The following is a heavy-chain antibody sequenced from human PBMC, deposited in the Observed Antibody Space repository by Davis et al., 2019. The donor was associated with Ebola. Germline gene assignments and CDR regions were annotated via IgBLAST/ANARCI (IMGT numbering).Heavy chain of an antibody. Sequence: ASVKVSCKASGYTFTSYDINWVRQATGQGREWMGWMNPNSGNTGYAQKFQGRVTITRNTSISTAYMELSSLRSEDTAVYYCARSSANWGPPDDYWGQGTLVTVSS. J-gene: IGHJ4*02. D-gene: IGHD7-27*01. CDR3: ARSSANWGPPDDY. CDR1: GYTFTSYD. CDR2: MNPNSGNT. V-gene: IGHV1-8*03.